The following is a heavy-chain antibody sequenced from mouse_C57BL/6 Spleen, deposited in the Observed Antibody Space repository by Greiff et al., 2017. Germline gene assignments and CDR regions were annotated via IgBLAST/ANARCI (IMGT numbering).Heavy chain of an antibody. CDR2: IYPRSGNT. D-gene: IGHD2-5*01. CDR1: GYTFTSYG. V-gene: IGHV1-81*01. J-gene: IGHJ2*01. CDR3: ARESYYSNYESYFDY. Sequence: QVQLQQSGAELARPGASVKLSCKASGYTFTSYGISWVKQRTGPGLEWIGEIYPRSGNTYYNEKFKGKATLTADKSSSTAYMELRSLTSEDSAVYFCARESYYSNYESYFDYWGQGTTLTVSS.